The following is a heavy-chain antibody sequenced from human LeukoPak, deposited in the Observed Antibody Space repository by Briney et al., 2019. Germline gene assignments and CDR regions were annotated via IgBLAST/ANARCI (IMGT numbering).Heavy chain of an antibody. D-gene: IGHD3-10*01. CDR3: ARRARYGSEHFDY. CDR1: GFTFSSYA. Sequence: GGSLRLSCAASGFTFSSYAMHWVRQAPGKGLEWVAVISYDGSNKYYADSVKGRFTISRDNSKNTLYLQMNSLRAEDTAVYYCARRARYGSEHFDYWGQGTLVTVSS. J-gene: IGHJ4*02. CDR2: ISYDGSNK. V-gene: IGHV3-30-3*01.